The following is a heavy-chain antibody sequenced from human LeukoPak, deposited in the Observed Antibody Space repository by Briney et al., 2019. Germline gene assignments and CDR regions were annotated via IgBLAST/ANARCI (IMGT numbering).Heavy chain of an antibody. J-gene: IGHJ3*02. D-gene: IGHD3-10*01. CDR2: ISGSGGST. V-gene: IGHV3-23*01. CDR1: GFTFSSYA. CDR3: ARSGAGGAFDM. Sequence: AGGSLRLSCAASGFTFSSYAMSWVRQAPGKGLEWVSAISGSGGSTYYADSVKGRFTISGDNAKNTLFLQMNSLTAEDTAVYYCARSGAGGAFDMWGRGTMVTVSS.